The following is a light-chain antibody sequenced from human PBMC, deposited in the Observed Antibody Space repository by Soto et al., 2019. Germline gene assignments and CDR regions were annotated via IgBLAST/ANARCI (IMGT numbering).Light chain of an antibody. J-gene: IGKJ1*01. V-gene: IGKV3-15*01. Sequence: ETLMTQSPATLSVSPGERATLSCRASQSVSYYLARYQQRPGQAPRLLIFGASTRATGFPARFSGSGSGTEFTLTISSLQSEDFAAYYCQQYKDWPHTFGQGTKVDIK. CDR2: GAS. CDR3: QQYKDWPHT. CDR1: QSVSYY.